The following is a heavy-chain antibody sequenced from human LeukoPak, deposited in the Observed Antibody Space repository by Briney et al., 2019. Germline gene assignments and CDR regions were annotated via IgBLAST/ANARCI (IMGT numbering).Heavy chain of an antibody. CDR1: GFTFSSYS. J-gene: IGHJ3*02. CDR2: ISSSSSYI. D-gene: IGHD1-26*01. CDR3: ARAGVGATIDI. V-gene: IGHV3-21*01. Sequence: PGGSLRLSCAASGFTFSSYSMNWVRQAPGKRLEWVSSISSSSSYIYYADSVKGRFTISRDNAKNSLYLQMNSLRAEDTAVYYCARAGVGATIDIWGQGTMVTVSS.